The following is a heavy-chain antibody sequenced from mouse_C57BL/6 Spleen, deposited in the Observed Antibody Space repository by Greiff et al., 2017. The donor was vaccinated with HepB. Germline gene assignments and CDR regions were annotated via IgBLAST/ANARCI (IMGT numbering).Heavy chain of an antibody. Sequence: EVKLVESGGGLVKPGGSLKLSCAASGFTFSDYGMHWVRQAPEKGLEWVAYISSGSSTIYYADTVKGRFPISRDNAKNTLFLQMTSLRSEDTAMYYCAMPRRGSDFYFDYWGQGTTLTVSS. J-gene: IGHJ2*01. CDR1: GFTFSDYG. D-gene: IGHD1-1*02. V-gene: IGHV5-17*01. CDR3: AMPRRGSDFYFDY. CDR2: ISSGSSTI.